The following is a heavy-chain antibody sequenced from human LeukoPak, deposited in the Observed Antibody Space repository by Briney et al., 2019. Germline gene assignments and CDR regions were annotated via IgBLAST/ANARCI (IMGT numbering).Heavy chain of an antibody. Sequence: SETLSLTCTVSGGSISSGDYYWSWIRQPPGKGLEWIGYIYYSGSTYYNPSLKSRVTISVDTSKNQFSLKLSSVTAADTAVYYRARDLNYYGSGSSVDYWGQGTLVTVSS. CDR2: IYYSGST. CDR3: ARDLNYYGSGSSVDY. D-gene: IGHD3-10*01. J-gene: IGHJ4*02. V-gene: IGHV4-30-4*01. CDR1: GGSISSGDYY.